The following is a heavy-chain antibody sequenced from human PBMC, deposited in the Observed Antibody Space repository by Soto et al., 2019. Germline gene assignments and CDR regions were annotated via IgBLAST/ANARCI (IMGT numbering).Heavy chain of an antibody. CDR1: GYTFTSYD. CDR3: AREGCSSTSCHAYYYMDV. D-gene: IGHD2-2*01. Sequence: ASVKVSCKASGYTFTSYDINWVRQATGQGLEWMGWMNPNSGNTGYAQKFQGRVTMTRNTSISTAYMELSSLRSEDTAVYYCAREGCSSTSCHAYYYMDVWGKGTTVTVSS. CDR2: MNPNSGNT. J-gene: IGHJ6*03. V-gene: IGHV1-8*01.